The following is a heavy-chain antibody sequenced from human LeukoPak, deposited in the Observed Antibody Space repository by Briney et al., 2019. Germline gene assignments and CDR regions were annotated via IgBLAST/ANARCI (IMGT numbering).Heavy chain of an antibody. Sequence: GGSLRLSCAASEFSFGSNYMTWVRQAPGKGLEWVSLIYSGGSTYYADSVKGRFTISRDNSKNTLYLQMNSLRAEDTAVYYCGRGPSDYHNTGGQGTLVTVSS. CDR2: IYSGGST. J-gene: IGHJ4*02. V-gene: IGHV3-66*01. CDR1: EFSFGSNY. CDR3: GRGPSDYHNT. D-gene: IGHD4-17*01.